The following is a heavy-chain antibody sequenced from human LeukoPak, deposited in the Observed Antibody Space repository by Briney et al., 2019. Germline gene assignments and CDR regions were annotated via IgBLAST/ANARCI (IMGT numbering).Heavy chain of an antibody. CDR3: ARDSGEVPDY. CDR2: INPNNGGT. J-gene: IGHJ4*02. CDR1: GYTFNGYY. V-gene: IGHV1-2*02. Sequence: AAVKVSCKFSGYTFNGYYMHGVRQAPGQGLEWMGWINPNNGGTKYAQNFQGRVTMTRDTSISTAYMELDRLRFDDTAVYYCARDSGEVPDYWGQGTLVTVSS. D-gene: IGHD3-10*01.